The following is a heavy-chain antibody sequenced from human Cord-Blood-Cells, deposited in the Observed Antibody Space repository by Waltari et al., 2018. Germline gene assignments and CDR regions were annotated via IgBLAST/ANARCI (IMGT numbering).Heavy chain of an antibody. J-gene: IGHJ3*02. D-gene: IGHD7-27*01. Sequence: QVQLQESGPGLVKPSETLSLTCTVSGGSISSYYWSWSRQPPGPGLEWIGYIYYSGSTNYNPSLKSRVTISVDTSKNQFSLKLSSVTAADTAVYYCAREVVLGTPVKEPDAFDIWGQGTMVTVSS. CDR1: GGSISSYY. V-gene: IGHV4-59*01. CDR2: IYYSGST. CDR3: AREVVLGTPVKEPDAFDI.